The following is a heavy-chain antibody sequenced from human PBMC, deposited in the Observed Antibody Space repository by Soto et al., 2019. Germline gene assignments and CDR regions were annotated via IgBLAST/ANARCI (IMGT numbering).Heavy chain of an antibody. Sequence: GESLKISCAASGFTFSSYAMSWVRQAPGKGLEWVSAISGSGGSTYYADSVKGRFTISRDNSKNTLYLQMNSLRAEDTAVYYCAKDLAYDILTGYYNPLYWGQGTLVTVSS. CDR3: AKDLAYDILTGYYNPLY. D-gene: IGHD3-9*01. CDR1: GFTFSSYA. CDR2: ISGSGGST. J-gene: IGHJ4*02. V-gene: IGHV3-23*01.